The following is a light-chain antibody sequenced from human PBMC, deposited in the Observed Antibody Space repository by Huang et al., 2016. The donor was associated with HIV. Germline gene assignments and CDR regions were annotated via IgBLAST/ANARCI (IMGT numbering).Light chain of an antibody. V-gene: IGKV4-1*01. Sequence: DIVVTQSPGSLALSLGERAAINCTSSQSVFHSSNNRNYLSWYQLKPGQSPQLLIYCASTREFGVPYRFRGTGSGTDFTLTITSLQAEDVAVYYCHQYYSAPQTFGQGTKVEV. CDR2: CAS. CDR1: QSVFHSSNNRNY. J-gene: IGKJ1*01. CDR3: HQYYSAPQT.